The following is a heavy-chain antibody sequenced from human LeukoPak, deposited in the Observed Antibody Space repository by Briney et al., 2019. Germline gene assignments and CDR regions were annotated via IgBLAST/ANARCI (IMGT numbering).Heavy chain of an antibody. V-gene: IGHV3-74*01. Sequence: GGSLRLSCAASGFTFSGHWMYWLRQAPGKGLAWVSRINGDGSATNYAGSMKGRLTISRDNAKNILYLQMNSLREDDTAVYYCARDINWGQVDYWGQGTLVTVSS. CDR3: ARDINWGQVDY. J-gene: IGHJ4*02. CDR1: GFTFSGHW. CDR2: INGDGSAT. D-gene: IGHD7-27*01.